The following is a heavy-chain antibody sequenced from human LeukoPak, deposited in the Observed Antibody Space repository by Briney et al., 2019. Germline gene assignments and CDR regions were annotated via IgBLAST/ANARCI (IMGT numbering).Heavy chain of an antibody. CDR1: GGSISNYY. J-gene: IGHJ4*02. CDR2: IYTSGST. CDR3: ARGVGATTWYFDY. V-gene: IGHV4-4*07. D-gene: IGHD1-26*01. Sequence: SETLSLTCTVSGGSISNYYWSWIRRPAGKGLECIGRIYTSGSTNYNPSLKGRVTMSVDTSKNQFSLKLSSVTAADTAVYYCARGVGATTWYFDYWGQGTLVTVSS.